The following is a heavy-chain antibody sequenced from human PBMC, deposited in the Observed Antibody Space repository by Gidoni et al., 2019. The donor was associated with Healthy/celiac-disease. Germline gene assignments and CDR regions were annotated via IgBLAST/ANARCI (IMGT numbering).Heavy chain of an antibody. CDR2: MNPTSGNT. CDR3: ARGVSSCSVCSCYLWFDP. Sequence: QVQMVQSGDEVKKTGAAVKDACNASGYNFTSYDINWGRQATGQGLEWMGLMNPTSGNTGYAQQFHVSVTMTRNISIITASIDLTSLRSAYTAVYYCARGVSSCSVCSCYLWFDPWGQGTLVTVSS. D-gene: IGHD2-15*01. V-gene: IGHV1-8*01. CDR1: GYNFTSYD. J-gene: IGHJ5*02.